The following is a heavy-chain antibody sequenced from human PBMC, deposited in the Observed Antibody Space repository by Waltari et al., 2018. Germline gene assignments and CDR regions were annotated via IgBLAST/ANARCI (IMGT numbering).Heavy chain of an antibody. Sequence: QVQLVESGGGVVQPGGSLRLSCAASGFTFSSYGMHWVRQAPGKGLEWVSVIYSGGSTYYADAVKGRFTISRDNSKNTLYLQMNSLRAEDTAVYYCARVRYSYGVFDYWGQGTLVTVSS. CDR1: GFTFSSYG. J-gene: IGHJ4*02. CDR3: ARVRYSYGVFDY. D-gene: IGHD5-18*01. CDR2: IYSGGST. V-gene: IGHV3-NL1*01.